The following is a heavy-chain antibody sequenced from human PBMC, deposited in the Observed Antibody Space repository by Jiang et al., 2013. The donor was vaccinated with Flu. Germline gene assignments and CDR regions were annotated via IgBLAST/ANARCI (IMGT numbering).Heavy chain of an antibody. J-gene: IGHJ4*02. D-gene: IGHD6-19*01. CDR1: GGSISSYY. V-gene: IGHV4-59*01. CDR3: ARLNRDRIAVAGNPGGDFDY. Sequence: PGLVKPSETLSLTCTVSGGSISSYYWSWIRQPPGKGLEWIGYIYYSGSTNYNPSLKSRVTISVDTSKNQFSLKLSSVTAADTAVYYCARLNRDRIAVAGNPGGDFDYWGQGTLVTVSS. CDR2: IYYSGST.